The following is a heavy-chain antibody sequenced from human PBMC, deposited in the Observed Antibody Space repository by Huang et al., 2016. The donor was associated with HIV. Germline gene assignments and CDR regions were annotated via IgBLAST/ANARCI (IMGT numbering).Heavy chain of an antibody. CDR1: GYTFNDYY. CDR3: ARLGATQRPDYYGLDV. J-gene: IGHJ6*02. V-gene: IGHV1-2*02. D-gene: IGHD1-26*01. CDR2: SNPDPGDT. Sequence: QEQLVQSGAEVEKPGASVKVSCKTSGYTFNDYYIHWVRQAPGQGLEWLGWSNPDPGDTNVAQHFQGRVPSTRDRSISTVHMEVSSLRSDDTAIYYCARLGATQRPDYYGLDVWGQGTRVTVSS.